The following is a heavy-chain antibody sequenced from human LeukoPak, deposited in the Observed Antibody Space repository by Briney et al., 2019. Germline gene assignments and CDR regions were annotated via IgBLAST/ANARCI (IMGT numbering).Heavy chain of an antibody. V-gene: IGHV3-33*01. CDR1: GFTFSSYG. Sequence: GGSLRLSCAASGFTFSSYGMHWVRQAPGKGLEWVAVIWYDGSNKYYADSVKGRFTISRDNSKNTLYLQMNSLRAEDTAVYYCARSDSSGYYSISYGMDVWGQGTTVTVSS. D-gene: IGHD3-22*01. CDR2: IWYDGSNK. CDR3: ARSDSSGYYSISYGMDV. J-gene: IGHJ6*02.